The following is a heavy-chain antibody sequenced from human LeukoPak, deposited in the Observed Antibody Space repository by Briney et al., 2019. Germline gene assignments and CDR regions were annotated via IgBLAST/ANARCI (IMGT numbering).Heavy chain of an antibody. CDR2: TIPILGIA. V-gene: IGHV1-69*04. CDR3: ARRHATWDALDI. J-gene: IGHJ3*02. CDR1: GGTFSSYA. Sequence: GSSVKVSCRASGGTFSSYAISWVRQAPGQGLEWMGRTIPILGIANYAQKFQGRVTITADKSTSTAYMELSSLRSEDTAVYYCARRHATWDALDIWGQGTMVTVSS.